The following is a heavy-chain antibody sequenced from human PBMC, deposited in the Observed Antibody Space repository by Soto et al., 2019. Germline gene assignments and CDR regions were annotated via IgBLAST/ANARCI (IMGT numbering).Heavy chain of an antibody. CDR1: GITFTGHY. CDR2: INPNSGGT. Sequence: XSVKVSFKASGITFTGHYIHLVRQAPGQGLEWMGWINPNSGGTSYAQKFQGRVTMTRDTSITTAYMELSRMSSDDTAVYYCAKSGSFSRPSLGYFDYWGQGTLVTVSS. V-gene: IGHV1-2*02. D-gene: IGHD1-26*01. CDR3: AKSGSFSRPSLGYFDY. J-gene: IGHJ4*02.